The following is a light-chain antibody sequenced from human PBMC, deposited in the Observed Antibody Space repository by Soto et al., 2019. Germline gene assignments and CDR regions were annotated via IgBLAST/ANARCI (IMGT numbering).Light chain of an antibody. CDR1: QNVNNR. J-gene: IGKJ5*01. Sequence: EILLTQSPGSLSVFPGERASLPCRASQNVNNRLAWYQQKAGQAPRLLISGASSRATGIPDRFSGSGSGTDFTLTISRLESDDFALYYCQQYAEGTPITFGQGTRLEI. V-gene: IGKV3-20*01. CDR3: QQYAEGTPIT. CDR2: GAS.